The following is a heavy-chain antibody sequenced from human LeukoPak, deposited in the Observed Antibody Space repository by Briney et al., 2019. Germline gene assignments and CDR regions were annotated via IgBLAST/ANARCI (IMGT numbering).Heavy chain of an antibody. CDR2: IYYSGST. CDR3: ARGSYDSSGYARFDP. Sequence: SETLSLTCTVPGGSISSYYWSWIRQPPGQGLEWIGYIYYSGSTNYNPSLKSRVTISVDTSKNQFSLKLSSVTAADTAVYYCARGSYDSSGYARFDPWGQGTLATVSS. J-gene: IGHJ5*02. D-gene: IGHD3-22*01. V-gene: IGHV4-59*01. CDR1: GGSISSYY.